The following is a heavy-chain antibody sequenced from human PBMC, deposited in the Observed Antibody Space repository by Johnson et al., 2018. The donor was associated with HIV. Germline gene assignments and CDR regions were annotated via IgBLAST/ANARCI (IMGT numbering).Heavy chain of an antibody. CDR2: IRYDGSNK. J-gene: IGHJ3*02. CDR3: AKDPGRQWLVMCAFDI. CDR1: AFTFSRCG. V-gene: IGHV3-30*02. D-gene: IGHD6-19*01. Sequence: QVQLVESGGGVVQSGGSLRLSCAASAFTFSRCGMHWVRQAPGKGLEWVSFIRYDGSNKYYADSVKGRFTISRDNSKNTLYLQMNSLRAEDTAVYYCAKDPGRQWLVMCAFDIWGQGTMVTVSS.